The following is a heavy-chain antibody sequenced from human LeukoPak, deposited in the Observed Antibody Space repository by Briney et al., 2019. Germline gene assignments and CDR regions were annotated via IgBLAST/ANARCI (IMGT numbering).Heavy chain of an antibody. V-gene: IGHV3-11*01. Sequence: GGSLRLSCAASGFTLSDYYMSWIRQAPGKGLGWVSYISSSGSTIYYADSVKGRFTISRDNAKNSLYLQMNSLRAEDTAVYYCARDVDTAMASHYYYYYGMDVWGQGTTVTVSS. D-gene: IGHD5-18*01. CDR3: ARDVDTAMASHYYYYYGMDV. CDR1: GFTLSDYY. J-gene: IGHJ6*02. CDR2: ISSSGSTI.